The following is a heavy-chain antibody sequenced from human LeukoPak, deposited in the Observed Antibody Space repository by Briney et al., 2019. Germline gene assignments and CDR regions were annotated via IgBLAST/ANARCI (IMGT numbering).Heavy chain of an antibody. Sequence: GASVKVSCKASGGTFSSYTINWVRQAPGQGLEWMGGIIPIFGTAYYAQKFQGRVTMTRDMSTSTVYMELSSLRSEDTAVYYCASSYGDYGKFDYWGQGTLVTVSS. CDR1: GGTFSSYT. D-gene: IGHD4-17*01. V-gene: IGHV1-69*05. CDR3: ASSYGDYGKFDY. CDR2: IIPIFGTA. J-gene: IGHJ4*02.